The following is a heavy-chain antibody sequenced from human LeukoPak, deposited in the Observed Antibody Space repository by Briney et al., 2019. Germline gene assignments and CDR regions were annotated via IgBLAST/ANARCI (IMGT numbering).Heavy chain of an antibody. CDR2: VYNSGST. D-gene: IGHD3-3*01. CDR1: GGSISSGRYY. J-gene: IGHJ3*02. Sequence: SETLSLTCTVSGGSISSGRYYWAWIRQPPGKGLEWIGTVYNSGSTYYNSSLKSRVTISVDTSKNQFSLKLSSVTAADTAVYYCARRARYYDFWSGYYVNDAFDIWGQGTMVTVSS. V-gene: IGHV4-39*07. CDR3: ARRARYYDFWSGYYVNDAFDI.